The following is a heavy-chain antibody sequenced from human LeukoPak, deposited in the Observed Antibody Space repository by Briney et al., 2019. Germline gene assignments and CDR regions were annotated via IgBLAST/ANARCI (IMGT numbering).Heavy chain of an antibody. J-gene: IGHJ4*02. D-gene: IGHD6-13*01. CDR1: GYTFTGYY. V-gene: IGHV1-2*02. CDR2: INPNSGGT. CDR3: ARERIAAAATSADY. Sequence: ASVKVSCKASGYTFTGYYMNWVRQAPGQGLEWMGWINPNSGGTNYAQKFQGRVTMTRGTSISTAYMELSRLRSDDTAVYYCARERIAAAATSADYWGQGTLVTVSS.